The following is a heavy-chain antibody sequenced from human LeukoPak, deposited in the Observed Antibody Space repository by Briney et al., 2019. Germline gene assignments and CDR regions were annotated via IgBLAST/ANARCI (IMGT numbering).Heavy chain of an antibody. CDR1: GFTFDDFA. V-gene: IGHV3-43D*04. D-gene: IGHD4-23*01. CDR3: ASSRTVVSPSDY. Sequence: PGGSLRLSCAVSGFTFDDFAMHWVRQGPGKGLEWVSLVNWDGFATSYADSVKGRFTISRDNAKNSLYLQMNSLRAEDTAFYYRASSRTVVSPSDYWGQGTLVTVSS. J-gene: IGHJ4*02. CDR2: VNWDGFAT.